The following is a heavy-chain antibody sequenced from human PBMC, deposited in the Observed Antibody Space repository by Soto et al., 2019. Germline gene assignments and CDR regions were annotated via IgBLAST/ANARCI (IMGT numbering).Heavy chain of an antibody. CDR1: GGFFIAYD. CDR2: INHSGST. CDR3: ARGYIFGYGSGSWNYYYYYGMDV. V-gene: IGHV4-34*01. J-gene: IGHJ6*02. D-gene: IGHD3-10*01. Sequence: SETLCLTCAVYGGFFIAYDWSWIRQPPGKGLEWIGEINHSGSTNYNPSLKSRVTISVDTSKNQFSLKLSSVTAADTAVYYCARGYIFGYGSGSWNYYYYYGMDVWGQGTTVT.